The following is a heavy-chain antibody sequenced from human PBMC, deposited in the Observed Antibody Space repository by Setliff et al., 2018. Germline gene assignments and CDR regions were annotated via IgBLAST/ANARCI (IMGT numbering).Heavy chain of an antibody. D-gene: IGHD6-19*01. J-gene: IGHJ6*02. CDR3: ARDVVSGWYRRNNYFGMDV. CDR2: ISSSGTDM. V-gene: IGHV3-48*03. CDR1: GFSLGSYE. Sequence: QSGGSLRLSCAASGFSLGSYEFNWVRQAPGKGLEWVSYISSSGTDMYYVDSVKGRFTISRDNAKNSLYLQMNSLRVEDTAVYYCARDVVSGWYRRNNYFGMDVWGQGTKVTVSS.